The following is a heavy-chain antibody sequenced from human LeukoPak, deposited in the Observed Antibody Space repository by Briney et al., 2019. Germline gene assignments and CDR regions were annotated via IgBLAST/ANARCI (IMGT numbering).Heavy chain of an antibody. CDR1: GFTFSSYA. D-gene: IGHD3-22*01. CDR3: AKGSYYDSSGSFYFDY. V-gene: IGHV3-23*01. CDR2: ISGSGDNT. J-gene: IGHJ4*02. Sequence: GGSLRLSCEASGFTFSSYAVSWVRQAPGKGLEWVSGISGSGDNTYYADSVKGRFTISRDNSKNTLYVQVNSLGTEDTAAYYCAKGSYYDSSGSFYFDYWGQGTLVPVSS.